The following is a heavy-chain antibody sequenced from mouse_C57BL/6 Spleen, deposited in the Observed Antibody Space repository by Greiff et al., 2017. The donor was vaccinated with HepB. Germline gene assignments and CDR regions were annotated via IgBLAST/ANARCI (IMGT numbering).Heavy chain of an antibody. CDR1: GFTFSDYG. CDR3: ASLYDYDALAY. V-gene: IGHV5-17*01. Sequence: EVQRVESGGGLVKPGGSLKLSCAASGFTFSDYGMHWVRQAPEKGLEWVAYISSGSSTIYYADTVKGRFTISRDNAKNTLFLQMTSLRSEDTAMYYCASLYDYDALAYWGQGTLVTVSA. CDR2: ISSGSSTI. J-gene: IGHJ3*01. D-gene: IGHD2-4*01.